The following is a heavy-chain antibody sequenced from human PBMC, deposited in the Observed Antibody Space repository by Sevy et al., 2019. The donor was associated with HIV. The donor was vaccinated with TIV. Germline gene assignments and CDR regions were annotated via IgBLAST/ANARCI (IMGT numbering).Heavy chain of an antibody. D-gene: IGHD6-6*01. CDR2: ISSSSSYI. CDR1: GFTFSSYS. CDR3: ARETGGEYSRSSVDY. V-gene: IGHV3-21*01. Sequence: GGSLRLSCAASGFTFSSYSMNWVRQAPGKGLEWVSSISSSSSYIYYAESVKGRFTISREHAKKSMYLQMNSLRAEDTAGYYCARETGGEYSRSSVDYWGQGTLVTVS. J-gene: IGHJ4*02.